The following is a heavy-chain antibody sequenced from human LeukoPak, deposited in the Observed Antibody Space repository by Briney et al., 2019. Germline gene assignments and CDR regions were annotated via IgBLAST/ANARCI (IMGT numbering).Heavy chain of an antibody. V-gene: IGHV3-23*01. D-gene: IGHD3-10*01. CDR2: ISGSGGST. CDR1: GGSISSYY. Sequence: PSETLSLTCTVSGGSISSYYWSWIRQAPGKGLEWVSAISGSGGSTYYADSVKGRSTISRDNSKNTLYLQMNSLRAEDTAVYYCAKDDIWFGELSTYYYYGMDVWGQGTTVTVSS. CDR3: AKDDIWFGELSTYYYYGMDV. J-gene: IGHJ6*02.